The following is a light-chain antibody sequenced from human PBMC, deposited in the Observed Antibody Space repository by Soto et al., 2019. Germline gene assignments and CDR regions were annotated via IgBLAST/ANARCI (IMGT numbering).Light chain of an antibody. J-gene: IGLJ1*01. CDR1: SSNIGAGYD. Sequence: QSVLTQPSSVSGAPGQRVTISCTGSSSNIGAGYDVHWYQQLPGTAPKLLIYGNSNRPSGVPDRFSGSKSGTSASLAITGLQAEDEADYYCQSYDSSLSVLYVFGTGTKVTVL. CDR3: QSYDSSLSVLYV. V-gene: IGLV1-40*01. CDR2: GNS.